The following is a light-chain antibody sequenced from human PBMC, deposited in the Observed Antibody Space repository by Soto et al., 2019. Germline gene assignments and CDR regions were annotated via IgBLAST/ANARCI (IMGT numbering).Light chain of an antibody. Sequence: DVQMTQSPSSLSAFVGDRVTITCRASQGIAPYLAWFQQKPGKVPKLLIYATSTLPSGFPSRFSGSGSGTDFTLTVTSLQPEDVGTYYFQKYNSAPLTFGGGTKVEIK. CDR2: ATS. CDR1: QGIAPY. V-gene: IGKV1-27*01. J-gene: IGKJ4*01. CDR3: QKYNSAPLT.